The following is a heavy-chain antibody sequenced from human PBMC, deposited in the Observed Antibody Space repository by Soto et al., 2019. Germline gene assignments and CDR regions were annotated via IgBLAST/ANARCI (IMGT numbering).Heavy chain of an antibody. V-gene: IGHV3-21*06. CDR1: GFTFSTYS. D-gene: IGHD1-1*01. J-gene: IGHJ4*02. CDR3: ARGYRQTDY. Sequence: GGSLRLSCAASGFTFSTYSINWVRQTPGKGLEWVSGLSWDSGIIDYADSVKGRFTISRDNAKNSLYLQMNSLRAEDTAVYYCARGYRQTDYWGQGTLVTVSS. CDR2: LSWDSGII.